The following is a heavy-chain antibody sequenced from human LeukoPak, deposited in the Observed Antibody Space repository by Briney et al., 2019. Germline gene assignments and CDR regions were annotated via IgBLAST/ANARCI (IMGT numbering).Heavy chain of an antibody. CDR1: GGSVSRGSYY. J-gene: IGHJ4*02. CDR3: ARSYGNFDY. V-gene: IGHV4-61*01. CDR2: IFHSGST. Sequence: PSETLSLTCTVTGGSVSRGSYYWSWIRQPPGKGLEWIGYIFHSGSTNYSPSLNSRVTISIDTSKSQFSLKLSSVTAADTAVYYCARSYGNFDYWGQGTLVTVSS. D-gene: IGHD4-17*01.